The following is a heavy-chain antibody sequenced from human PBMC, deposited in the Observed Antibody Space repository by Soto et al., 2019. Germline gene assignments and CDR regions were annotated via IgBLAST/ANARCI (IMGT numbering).Heavy chain of an antibody. CDR2: ISYDGSNK. V-gene: IGHV3-30-3*01. CDR3: ARDLVGYYYYGMDV. J-gene: IGHJ6*02. Sequence: GGSLRLSCAASGFTFISYAMHWVRQAPGKGLEWVAVISYDGSNKYYADSVKGRFTISRDNSKNTLYLQMNGLRAEDTAVYYCARDLVGYYYYGMDVWGQGTTVTVSS. D-gene: IGHD3-9*01. CDR1: GFTFISYA.